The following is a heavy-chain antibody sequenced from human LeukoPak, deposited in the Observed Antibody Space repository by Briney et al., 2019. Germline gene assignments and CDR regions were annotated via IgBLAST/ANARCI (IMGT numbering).Heavy chain of an antibody. J-gene: IGHJ4*02. CDR3: ARLEQWLTPY. CDR2: IKQDGSEK. CDR1: GFTFRNYW. Sequence: GGSLRLSCAVSGFTFRNYWMSWVRQAPGKGLEWVANIKQDGSEKNYVDSVKGRFTIPRDNAKNSLYLQMNSLRVEDMAVYYCARLEQWLTPYWGQGTLVTVSS. D-gene: IGHD6-19*01. V-gene: IGHV3-7*01.